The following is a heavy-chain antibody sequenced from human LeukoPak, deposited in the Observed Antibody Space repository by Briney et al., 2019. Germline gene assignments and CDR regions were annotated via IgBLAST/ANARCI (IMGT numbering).Heavy chain of an antibody. CDR3: ARVYYDSSGPLDGNAFDI. Sequence: GGSLRLSCAASGFTFSSCWRSWVRQAPGKGLEWVANIKQDGSEKYYVDSVKGRFTISRDNAKNSLYLQMNSLRAEDTAVYYCARVYYDSSGPLDGNAFDIWGQGTMVTVSS. CDR2: IKQDGSEK. CDR1: GFTFSSCW. D-gene: IGHD3-22*01. J-gene: IGHJ3*02. V-gene: IGHV3-7*01.